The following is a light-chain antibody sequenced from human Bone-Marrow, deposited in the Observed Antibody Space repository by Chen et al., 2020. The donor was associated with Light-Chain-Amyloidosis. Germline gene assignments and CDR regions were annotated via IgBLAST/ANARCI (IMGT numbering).Light chain of an antibody. V-gene: IGKV3-11*01. CDR3: QQRRNWPRT. CDR1: QSVNSY. Sequence: IVLTQSPATLSLSPGERATPTCRASQSVNSYLAWYQQKPGQAPRLLIFDASNRATGIPARFSGSGSGTDFTLTISSLEPEDFAVYYCQQRRNWPRTFGQGTKVDIK. J-gene: IGKJ1*01. CDR2: DAS.